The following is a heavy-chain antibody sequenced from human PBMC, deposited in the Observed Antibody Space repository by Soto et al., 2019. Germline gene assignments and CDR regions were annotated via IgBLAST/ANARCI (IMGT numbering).Heavy chain of an antibody. CDR1: GGSISSYY. CDR3: ARLYYDSSAYYYFDY. Sequence: SETLSLTCTVSGGSISSYYWNWIRQPPGKGLEWIGHIYYSGSTDYNPSLKSRVTISVDTFKNQFSLKLNSVTAADTAAYYCARLYYDSSAYYYFDYWGQGTLVTVSS. J-gene: IGHJ4*02. V-gene: IGHV4-59*01. D-gene: IGHD3-22*01. CDR2: IYYSGST.